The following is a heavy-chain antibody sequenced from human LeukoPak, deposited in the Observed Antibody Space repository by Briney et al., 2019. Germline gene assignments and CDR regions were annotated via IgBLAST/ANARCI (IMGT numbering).Heavy chain of an antibody. CDR3: ARDGPSIAAAGTIDY. CDR2: ISNSSGTI. D-gene: IGHD6-13*01. Sequence: GGSLRLSCAASGFTFSSYSMNWVRQAPGKGLEWISFISNSSGTIYYADSVKGRFTISRDNAKNSLYLQMNSLGAEDTAVYYCARDGPSIAAAGTIDYWGQGTLVTVSS. J-gene: IGHJ4*02. CDR1: GFTFSSYS. V-gene: IGHV3-48*04.